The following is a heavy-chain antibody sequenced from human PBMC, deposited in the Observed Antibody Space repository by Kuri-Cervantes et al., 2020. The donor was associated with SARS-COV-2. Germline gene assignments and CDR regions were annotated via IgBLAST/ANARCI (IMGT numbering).Heavy chain of an antibody. J-gene: IGHJ6*03. Sequence: ESLKISCTVSGGSISSYYWSWIRQPLGKGLEWIGYIYYSGSTNYNPSLKSRVTISVDTSKNQFSLKLSSVTAADTAVYYCARRREITGGIYYYYYYMDVWGKGTTVTVSS. CDR1: GGSISSYY. D-gene: IGHD7-27*01. CDR3: ARRREITGGIYYYYYYMDV. CDR2: IYYSGST. V-gene: IGHV4-59*12.